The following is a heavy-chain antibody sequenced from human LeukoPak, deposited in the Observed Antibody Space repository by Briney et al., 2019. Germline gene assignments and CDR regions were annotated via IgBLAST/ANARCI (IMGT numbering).Heavy chain of an antibody. J-gene: IGHJ4*02. V-gene: IGHV1-69*06. Sequence: SVKVSCKASGGTFSSYAISWVRQAPGQGLEWMGGIIPTFGTANYAQKFQGRVTITADKSTSTAYMELSSLRSEDTAVYYCARDPKDDSSGYYYFDYWGQGTLVTVSS. D-gene: IGHD3-22*01. CDR1: GGTFSSYA. CDR2: IIPTFGTA. CDR3: ARDPKDDSSGYYYFDY.